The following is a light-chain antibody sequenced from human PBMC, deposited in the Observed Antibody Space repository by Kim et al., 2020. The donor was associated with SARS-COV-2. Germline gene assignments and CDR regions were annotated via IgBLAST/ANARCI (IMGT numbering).Light chain of an antibody. CDR2: GNN. CDR1: SSNIGAGSD. CDR3: QSYDNSLSVWV. Sequence: QTVTISCPGSSSNIGAGSDVHWYQKLPGTAPRLLIFGNNNRPSGVPDRFSGSKSGTSASLAITGLQAEDESAYYCQSYDNSLSVWVFGGGTQLTVL. V-gene: IGLV1-40*01. J-gene: IGLJ3*02.